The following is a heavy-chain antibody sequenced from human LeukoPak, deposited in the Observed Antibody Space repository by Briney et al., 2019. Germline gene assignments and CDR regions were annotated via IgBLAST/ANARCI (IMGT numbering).Heavy chain of an antibody. CDR3: AKGRAGNYYYDSSDY. V-gene: IGHV4-59*01. J-gene: IGHJ4*02. CDR1: GDSFSYFY. D-gene: IGHD3-22*01. Sequence: PSETLSLTCTVSGDSFSYFYWSWIRQPPGKGLEWIGYIYNSGSTNYNPSLKSRVTISLDTSKNQFSLKLSSVTAADTAVYCCAKGRAGNYYYDSSDYWGQGTLVTVSS. CDR2: IYNSGST.